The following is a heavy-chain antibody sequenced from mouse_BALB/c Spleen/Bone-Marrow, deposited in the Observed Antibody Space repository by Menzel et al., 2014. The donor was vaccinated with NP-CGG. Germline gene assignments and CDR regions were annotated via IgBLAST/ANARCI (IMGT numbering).Heavy chain of an antibody. D-gene: IGHD2-10*01. J-gene: IGHJ4*01. CDR1: GFTFSSFG. V-gene: IGHV5-17*02. CDR2: ISSGSRTI. CDR3: ARLTFPTAAYSYAMDY. Sequence: EVKLVESGGGLVQPGGSRKLSCSASGFTFSSFGMHWVRQAPEKGLEWVAYISSGSRTIYYADTVKGRFTISRDNPKNTLFLQMTSLRSEDTAMYYCARLTFPTAAYSYAMDYWGQGTSVTVSS.